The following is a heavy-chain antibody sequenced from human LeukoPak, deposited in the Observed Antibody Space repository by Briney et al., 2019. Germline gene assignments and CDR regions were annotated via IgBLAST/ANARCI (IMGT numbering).Heavy chain of an antibody. CDR3: ARGKDIVVVPAAIIRSMGWFDP. J-gene: IGHJ5*02. D-gene: IGHD2-2*01. Sequence: ASVKVSCKASGYTFTSYGISWVRQAPGQGLEWMGWISAYNGNTNYAQKLQGRVTMTTDTSTSTAYMELRSLRSDDTAVYYCARGKDIVVVPAAIIRSMGWFDPWGQGTLVTVSS. CDR2: ISAYNGNT. CDR1: GYTFTSYG. V-gene: IGHV1-18*01.